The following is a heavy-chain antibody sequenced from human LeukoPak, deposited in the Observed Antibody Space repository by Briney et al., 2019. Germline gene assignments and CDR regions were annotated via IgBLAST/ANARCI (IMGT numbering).Heavy chain of an antibody. D-gene: IGHD3-9*01. J-gene: IGHJ6*03. CDR3: ARDVWTLTGYFDWLSPIYYYYYMDV. Sequence: SQTLSLTCAISGDSVSSNSAAWNWIRQSPSRGLEWLGRTYYRSKWYNDYAVSVKSRITINPDTSKNQFSLQLNSVTPEDTAVYYCARDVWTLTGYFDWLSPIYYYYYMDVWGKGTTVTISS. CDR2: TYYRSKWYN. CDR1: GDSVSSNSAA. V-gene: IGHV6-1*01.